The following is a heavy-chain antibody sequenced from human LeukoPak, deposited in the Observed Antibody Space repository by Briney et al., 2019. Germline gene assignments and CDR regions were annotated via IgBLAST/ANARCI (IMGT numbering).Heavy chain of an antibody. Sequence: GGSLRLSCAASGYTFSSYSINWVRQAPGKGLEWVSSISVRSNYIYYADSVRGRFRISRDDARDSLYLQMNSLRAEDTAVYYCVRLRRNSDTSGFYYYYDFWGQGTLVAVSS. CDR2: ISVRSNYI. D-gene: IGHD3-22*01. CDR1: GYTFSSYS. V-gene: IGHV3-21*01. J-gene: IGHJ4*02. CDR3: VRLRRNSDTSGFYYYYDF.